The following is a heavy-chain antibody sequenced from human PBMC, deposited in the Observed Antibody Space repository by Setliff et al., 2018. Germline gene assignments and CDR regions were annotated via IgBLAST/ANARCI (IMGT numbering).Heavy chain of an antibody. J-gene: IGHJ6*03. Sequence: KTSETLSLTCTVSGASVSGNSYYWGWIRQPAVKGLEWIGHMYASGTAKYNPSLKTRVTISLDTSKNQFSLKLNSVTAADTAVYYCARGVTSGGYWGQSYHYLDVWGKGTTVTVSS. CDR3: ARGVTSGGYWGQSYHYLDV. D-gene: IGHD3-22*01. V-gene: IGHV4-61*09. CDR1: GASVSGNSYY. CDR2: MYASGTA.